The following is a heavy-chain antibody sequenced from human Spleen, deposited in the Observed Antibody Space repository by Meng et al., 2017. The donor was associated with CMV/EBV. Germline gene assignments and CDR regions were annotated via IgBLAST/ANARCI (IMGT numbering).Heavy chain of an antibody. Sequence: GESLKISCAASGFTFSSYAMHWVRQAPGKGLEWVAVISYDGSNKYYADSVKGRFTISRDNSKNTLYLQMNSLRAEDTAVYYCARDGSVEDSGSYYYFDYWGQGTLVTVSS. J-gene: IGHJ4*02. CDR1: GFTFSSYA. D-gene: IGHD1-26*01. V-gene: IGHV3-30*04. CDR3: ARDGSVEDSGSYYYFDY. CDR2: ISYDGSNK.